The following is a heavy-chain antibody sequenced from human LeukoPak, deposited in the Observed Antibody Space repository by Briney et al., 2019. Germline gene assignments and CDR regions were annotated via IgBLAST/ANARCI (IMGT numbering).Heavy chain of an antibody. J-gene: IGHJ4*02. D-gene: IGHD3-3*01. CDR1: GYTFTSYD. V-gene: IGHV1-8*01. CDR2: MNPNSGNT. CDR3: ARGFTIFGDFDY. Sequence: ASVKVSCKASGYTFTSYDINWVRQATGQGLEWMGWMNPNSGNTGYAQKFQGRVTMTRDTSISTAYMELSRLRSDDTAVYYRARGFTIFGDFDYWGQGTLVTVSS.